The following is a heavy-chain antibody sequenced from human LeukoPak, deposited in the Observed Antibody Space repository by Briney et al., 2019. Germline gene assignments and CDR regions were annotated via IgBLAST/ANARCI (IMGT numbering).Heavy chain of an antibody. CDR3: ARDRDYDSSGLFY. Sequence: PGGSLRLSCAASGFIFSDHWMHWVRQAPGKGLVWLSRINNDGSSTIYADSVKGRFTFSRDNAENTLFLEMSSLRAEDTAVYYCARDRDYDSSGLFYWGQGTLVTVSS. V-gene: IGHV3-74*01. J-gene: IGHJ4*02. CDR1: GFIFSDHW. D-gene: IGHD3-22*01. CDR2: INNDGSST.